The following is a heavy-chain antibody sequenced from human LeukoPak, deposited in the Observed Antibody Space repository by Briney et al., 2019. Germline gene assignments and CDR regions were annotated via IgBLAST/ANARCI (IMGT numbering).Heavy chain of an antibody. D-gene: IGHD3/OR15-3a*01. V-gene: IGHV1-69-2*01. CDR3: ATLPMISAPENNWFDP. Sequence: EASVKVSCKVSGYTFTDYYMHWVQQAPGKGLEWMGLVDPEDGETIYAEKFQGRVTITADTSTDTAYMELSSLRSVDMAVYYCATLPMISAPENNWFDPWGQGTLVTVSS. CDR1: GYTFTDYY. CDR2: VDPEDGET. J-gene: IGHJ5*02.